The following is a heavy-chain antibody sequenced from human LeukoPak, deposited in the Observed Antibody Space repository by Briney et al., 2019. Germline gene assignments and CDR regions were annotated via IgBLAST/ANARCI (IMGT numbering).Heavy chain of an antibody. CDR2: ITTSSRYI. V-gene: IGHV3-21*01. J-gene: IGHJ6*03. Sequence: TGGSLRLSCTGSPLTFSSYSLNWVRQAPGKGLEWVSSITTSSRYIYYADSVKGRFTISRDNAKNSLYLQMNSLRAEDTAVYYCARGIAAAGYYYMDVWGKGTTVTVSS. D-gene: IGHD6-13*01. CDR1: PLTFSSYS. CDR3: ARGIAAAGYYYMDV.